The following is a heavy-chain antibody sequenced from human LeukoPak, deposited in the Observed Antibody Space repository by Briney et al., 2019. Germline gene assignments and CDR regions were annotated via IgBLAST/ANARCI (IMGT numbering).Heavy chain of an antibody. CDR1: GYTFENNG. D-gene: IGHD1-1*01. J-gene: IGHJ4*02. CDR2: ISAYTGNT. V-gene: IGHV1-18*01. CDR3: ARAGNAWNAYHDF. Sequence: ASVKVSCKASGYTFENNGMSWVRQAPGQGLEWMGWISAYTGNTNYAQNLQGRFTMTADTSASTASMELRNLRPDDTAVYYCARAGNAWNAYHDFWGQGTLVTVSS.